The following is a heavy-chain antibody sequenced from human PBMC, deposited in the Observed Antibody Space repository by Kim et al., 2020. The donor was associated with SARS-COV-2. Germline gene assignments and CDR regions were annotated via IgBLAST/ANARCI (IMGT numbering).Heavy chain of an antibody. CDR3: ARVGVIAAAGRDY. Sequence: SNPSLKSRITISVDTSKNQFSLKLSSVTAADTAVYYCARVGVIAAAGRDYWGQGTLVTVSS. V-gene: IGHV4-31*02. D-gene: IGHD6-13*01. J-gene: IGHJ4*02.